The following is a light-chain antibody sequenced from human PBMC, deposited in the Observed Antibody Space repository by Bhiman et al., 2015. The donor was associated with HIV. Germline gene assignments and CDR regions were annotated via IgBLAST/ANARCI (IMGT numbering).Light chain of an antibody. CDR3: QAWDSASVWV. Sequence: SYELTQPPSVSVSPGQTATITCSGDKLGDKYVCWYQQKPGHSPVLVIYQDNRRPSGIPERFSGSSSGNTATLTISATQATDEAHYYCQAWDSASVWVFGGGTKVTVL. J-gene: IGLJ3*02. CDR1: KLGDKY. V-gene: IGLV3-1*01. CDR2: QDN.